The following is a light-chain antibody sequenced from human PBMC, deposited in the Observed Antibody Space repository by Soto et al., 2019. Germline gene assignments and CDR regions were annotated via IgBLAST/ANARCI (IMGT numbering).Light chain of an antibody. J-gene: IGLJ3*02. CDR1: NREVGRHNL. Sequence: QSVLTQPASVSGSPGQSISISCTAINREVGRHNLVSWYQQHPGKAPKLIIYEATRGPSGAPIRFSGSKSGNAATLKISGLQPEDDSAYYGSVYGGSDFACVFCGVPKLTV. V-gene: IGLV2-23*01. CDR3: SVYGGSDFACV. CDR2: EAT.